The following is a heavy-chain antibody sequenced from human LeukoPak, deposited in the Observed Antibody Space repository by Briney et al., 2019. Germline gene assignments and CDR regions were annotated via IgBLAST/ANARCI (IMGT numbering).Heavy chain of an antibody. CDR1: GFTFSSYA. CDR2: ISNSGGST. D-gene: IGHD2-2*01. CDR3: AKVVAAYGFGFDM. Sequence: GGSLRLSCAASGFTFSSYAMSWVRQAPGKGLEWVSTISNSGGSTYYADSVKGRFTISRGNSKSTLYVQMNSLRAKDTAVYYCAKVVAAYGFGFDMWGQGTMVTVSS. J-gene: IGHJ3*02. V-gene: IGHV3-23*01.